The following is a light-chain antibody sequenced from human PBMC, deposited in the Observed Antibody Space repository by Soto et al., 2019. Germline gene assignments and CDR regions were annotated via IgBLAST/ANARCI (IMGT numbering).Light chain of an antibody. Sequence: EIVMTQSPATLSVSPGERATLSCRASQSVSSNLAWYQQKPGQAPRLLIYGASTRATGIPARFSGSGSGTEFTLTISSLQSEDFAIYYCQQYNNWPPTFGQGIKV. V-gene: IGKV3-15*01. J-gene: IGKJ1*01. CDR2: GAS. CDR1: QSVSSN. CDR3: QQYNNWPPT.